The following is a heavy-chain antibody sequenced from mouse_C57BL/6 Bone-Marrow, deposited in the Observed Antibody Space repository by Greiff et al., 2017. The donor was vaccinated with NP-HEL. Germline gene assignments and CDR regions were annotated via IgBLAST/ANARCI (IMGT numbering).Heavy chain of an antibody. V-gene: IGHV3-6*01. CDR1: GYSITSGYY. Sequence: DVKLQESGPGLVKPSQSLSLTCSVTGYSITSGYYWNWIRQFPGNKLEWMGYISYDGSNNYNPSLKNRISITRDTSKNQFFLKLNSVTTEDTATYYCARDYYGSSSVYFDYWGQGTTLTVSS. J-gene: IGHJ2*01. CDR3: ARDYYGSSSVYFDY. D-gene: IGHD1-1*01. CDR2: ISYDGSN.